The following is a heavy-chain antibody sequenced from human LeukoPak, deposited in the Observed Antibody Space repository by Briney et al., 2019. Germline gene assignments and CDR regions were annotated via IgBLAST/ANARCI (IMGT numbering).Heavy chain of an antibody. CDR3: ARQRDCSTDACYVGIPFDY. Sequence: GGSLRLSCAASVFIFSTYYMTWVRQAPGKGLEWVAGIKQDGSENYYVDSVKGRFTISRDNSKNSLYLQMNSLRAEDTAVYFCARQRDCSTDACYVGIPFDYWGQGTLVTVSS. CDR1: VFIFSTYY. CDR2: IKQDGSEN. D-gene: IGHD2-2*01. J-gene: IGHJ4*02. V-gene: IGHV3-7*01.